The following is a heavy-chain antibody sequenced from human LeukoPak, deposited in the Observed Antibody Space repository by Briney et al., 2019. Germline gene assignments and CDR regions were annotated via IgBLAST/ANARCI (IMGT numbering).Heavy chain of an antibody. V-gene: IGHV3-21*01. CDR3: ARGYTFIASCSPVQVFDY. D-gene: IGHD2-21*01. J-gene: IGHJ4*02. CDR2: IIRRSRYT. Sequence: GGSPRLSCAPSIYTLCIYSMNCAPHAPGRGVEWVSSIIRRSRYTHPAHSLKGRYTLSRDNATNSLYLQINTLREEETGVYYYARGYTFIASCSPVQVFDYWARGTMVTVSS. CDR1: IYTLCIYS.